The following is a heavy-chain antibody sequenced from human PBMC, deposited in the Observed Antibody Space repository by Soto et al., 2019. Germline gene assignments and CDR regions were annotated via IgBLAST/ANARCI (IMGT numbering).Heavy chain of an antibody. D-gene: IGHD2-2*01. CDR3: TTDPWAVPALDAFDI. Sequence: GGSLRLSCAASGFTFSNAWMSWVRQAPGKGLEWVGRIKSKTDGGTTDYAAPVKGRFTISRDDSKNTLYLQMNSLKTEDTAVYYCTTDPWAVPALDAFDIWGQGTMVTVSS. V-gene: IGHV3-15*01. CDR1: GFTFSNAW. CDR2: IKSKTDGGTT. J-gene: IGHJ3*02.